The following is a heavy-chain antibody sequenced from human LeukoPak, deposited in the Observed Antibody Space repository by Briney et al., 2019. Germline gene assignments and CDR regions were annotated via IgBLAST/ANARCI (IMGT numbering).Heavy chain of an antibody. D-gene: IGHD1-14*01. CDR2: ISSSSSYI. J-gene: IGHJ6*02. Sequence: SLRLSCAASGFTFITYAMSWVRQAPGKRLEWVSSISSSSSYIYYADSVKGRFTISRDNAKNSLYLQMNSLRAKDTAVYYCARGNRCMAGWGQGSTVTVSS. CDR3: ARGNRCMAG. CDR1: GFTFITYA. V-gene: IGHV3-21*01.